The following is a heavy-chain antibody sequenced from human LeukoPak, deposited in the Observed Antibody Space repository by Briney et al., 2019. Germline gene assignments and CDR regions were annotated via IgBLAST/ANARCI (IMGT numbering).Heavy chain of an antibody. V-gene: IGHV1-2*02. CDR1: GYTFNGFY. Sequence: AASVKVSCEASGYTFNGFYLHWVRQAPGQGLEWMGWINPNSGGTNYAQKFQGRVTMTRDTSISTAYMELSRLRSDDTAVYYCARWMATVTTPDYWGQGTLATVSS. CDR3: ARWMATVTTPDY. CDR2: INPNSGGT. J-gene: IGHJ4*02. D-gene: IGHD4-11*01.